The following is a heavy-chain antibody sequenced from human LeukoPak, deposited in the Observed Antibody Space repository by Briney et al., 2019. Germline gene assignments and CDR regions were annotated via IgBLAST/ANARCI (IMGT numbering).Heavy chain of an antibody. J-gene: IGHJ4*02. D-gene: IGHD6-19*01. V-gene: IGHV1-2*02. CDR1: GYTFTDYY. Sequence: GASVKVSCKASGYTFTDYYMHWVRQAPGQGLEWMGWINTHSGGTSYAQKFQGRVTITRDTSISTAYLELSRLRSDDTAVYYCAIFGVAGTAATDYWGQGTLVTVSS. CDR2: INTHSGGT. CDR3: AIFGVAGTAATDY.